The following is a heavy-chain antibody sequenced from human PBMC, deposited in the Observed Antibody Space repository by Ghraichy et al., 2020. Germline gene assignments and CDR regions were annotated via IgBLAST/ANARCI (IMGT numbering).Heavy chain of an antibody. Sequence: SETLSLTCTVSGGSISSYYWSWIRQPAGKGLEWIGRIYTSGSTNYNPSLKSRVTMSVDTSKNQFSLKLSSVTAADTAVYYCARDLDYGDFNAWFDPWGQGTLVTVSS. V-gene: IGHV4-4*07. J-gene: IGHJ5*02. CDR3: ARDLDYGDFNAWFDP. CDR1: GGSISSYY. D-gene: IGHD4-17*01. CDR2: IYTSGST.